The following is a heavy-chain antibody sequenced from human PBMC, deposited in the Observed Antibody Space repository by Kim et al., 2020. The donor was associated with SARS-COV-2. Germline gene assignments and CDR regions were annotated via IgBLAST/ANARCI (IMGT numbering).Heavy chain of an antibody. CDR3: AADCSGGRCYSPALGY. Sequence: GGSLRLSCAASGFTVSSNYMSWVRQAPGKGLEWVSVIYSGGSTYYADSVKGRFTISRDNSKNTLYLQMNSLRAEDTAVYYCAADCSGGRCYSPALGYWGQGTLVLVSS. CDR2: IYSGGST. V-gene: IGHV3-53*01. D-gene: IGHD2-15*01. CDR1: GFTVSSNY. J-gene: IGHJ4*02.